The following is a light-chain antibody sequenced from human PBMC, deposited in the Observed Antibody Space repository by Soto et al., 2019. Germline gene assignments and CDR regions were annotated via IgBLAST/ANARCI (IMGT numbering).Light chain of an antibody. CDR1: QSISSW. CDR3: QQYNSYTWT. V-gene: IGKV1-5*01. CDR2: DAS. Sequence: DIQMTQSPSTLSASVGDRVTITCRASQSISSWLAWYQQKPGKAPKFLIYDASSLESGVPSRFSGSGSGTEFTLTISSLHPDDFATYYCQQYNSYTWTFGQGTKVEIK. J-gene: IGKJ1*01.